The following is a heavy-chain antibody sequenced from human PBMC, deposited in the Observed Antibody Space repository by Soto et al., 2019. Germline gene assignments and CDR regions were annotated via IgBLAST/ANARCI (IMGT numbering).Heavy chain of an antibody. D-gene: IGHD2-2*01. J-gene: IGHJ6*02. V-gene: IGHV3-23*01. CDR3: AKVTSARVFYFGLDV. CDR2: ISGSAGRT. Sequence: VQLLESGGDLVQPGGSLTLSCAASGFTFTSYAMSWVRQAPGKGLEWVSIISGSAGRTYYADSVKGRFTISRDNSKNTLYLHMNSLRAEATAIYYCAKVTSARVFYFGLDVWGQGTTVTVSS. CDR1: GFTFTSYA.